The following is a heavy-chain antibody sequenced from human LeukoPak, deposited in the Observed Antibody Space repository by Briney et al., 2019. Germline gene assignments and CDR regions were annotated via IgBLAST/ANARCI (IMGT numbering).Heavy chain of an antibody. CDR1: GFTFSSYE. D-gene: IGHD3-10*01. Sequence: PGGSLRLSCAASGFTFSSYEMNWVRQAPGKGLEWVSAISGSGGRTYYADSVKGRFTLSRDNSKNTLYLQMNSLRAEDTAVYYCAKEYYYGSGTYYNVDYWGQGTLVTVSS. CDR2: ISGSGGRT. V-gene: IGHV3-23*01. CDR3: AKEYYYGSGTYYNVDY. J-gene: IGHJ4*02.